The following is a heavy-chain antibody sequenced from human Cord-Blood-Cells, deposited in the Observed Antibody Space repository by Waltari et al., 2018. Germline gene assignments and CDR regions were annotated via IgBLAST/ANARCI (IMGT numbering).Heavy chain of an antibody. Sequence: QVQLQQWGAGLLKPSETLSLTCAVYGGSFSGYYWSWLRQPPGKGLEWIGEINHSGSTNCNPSLKSRVTISVDTSKNQFSLKLSSVTAADTAVYYCARGWGIGSSWYWGAEYFQHWGQGTLVTVSS. CDR1: GGSFSGYY. V-gene: IGHV4-34*01. D-gene: IGHD6-13*01. CDR2: INHSGST. J-gene: IGHJ1*01. CDR3: ARGWGIGSSWYWGAEYFQH.